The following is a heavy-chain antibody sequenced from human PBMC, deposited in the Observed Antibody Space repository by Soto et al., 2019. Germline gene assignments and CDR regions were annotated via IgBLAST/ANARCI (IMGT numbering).Heavy chain of an antibody. CDR1: GFTFSSYA. V-gene: IGHV3-23*01. CDR3: AKDGTGTRVLDV. J-gene: IGHJ6*02. D-gene: IGHD1-1*01. Sequence: GGSLRLSXAASGFTFSSYAMSWVRQAPGKGLEWVSAISGSGGSTYYADSVKGRFTISRDNSKNTLYLQMNSLRAEDTAVYYCAKDGTGTRVLDVWGQGTTVTVSS. CDR2: ISGSGGST.